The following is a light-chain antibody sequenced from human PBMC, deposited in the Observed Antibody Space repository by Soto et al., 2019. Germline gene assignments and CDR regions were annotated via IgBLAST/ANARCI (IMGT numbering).Light chain of an antibody. J-gene: IGKJ1*01. Sequence: IQLTQSPSSLSASVGDRVTITCRTSQGIDTYLAWYQQKPGRAPKLLINAASILQNGVPSRFSGSGSGTDFTLTVNSLEPEDFAVYYCQQRRSWPRTFGQGTKVDI. V-gene: IGKV1-9*01. CDR1: QGIDTY. CDR2: AAS. CDR3: QQRRSWPRT.